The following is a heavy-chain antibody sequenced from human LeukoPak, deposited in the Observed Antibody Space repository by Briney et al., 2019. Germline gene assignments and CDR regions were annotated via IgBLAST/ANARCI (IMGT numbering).Heavy chain of an antibody. CDR1: GFTFSTYW. V-gene: IGHV3-74*01. D-gene: IGHD1-26*01. Sequence: GGSLRLSCAASGFTFSTYWMHWVRQAPGKGLLWVSRINTDGSITNYADSVKGRFTISRDNAKNTLYLQMNSLRSEDTAVYYCARGPRSVGEATSEYFQDWGQGTLVTVSS. J-gene: IGHJ1*01. CDR3: ARGPRSVGEATSEYFQD. CDR2: INTDGSIT.